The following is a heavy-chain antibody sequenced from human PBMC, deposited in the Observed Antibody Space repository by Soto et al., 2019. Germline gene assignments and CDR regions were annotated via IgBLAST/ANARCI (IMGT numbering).Heavy chain of an antibody. J-gene: IGHJ6*03. CDR2: ISGSGGST. Sequence: EVQLLESGGGLVQPGGSLRLSCAASVFTFSSYAMSWVRQAPGKGLEWGSAISGSGGSTYYADSVKGRFTISRDNAKNTLYLQMNSLRAEDTAVYYCAKHVQILYYYYYMDVWGKGTTVTVSS. V-gene: IGHV3-23*01. CDR3: AKHVQILYYYYYMDV. CDR1: VFTFSSYA. D-gene: IGHD3-9*01.